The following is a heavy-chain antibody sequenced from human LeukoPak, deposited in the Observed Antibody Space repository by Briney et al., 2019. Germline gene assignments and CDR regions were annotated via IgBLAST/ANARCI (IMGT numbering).Heavy chain of an antibody. Sequence: PSETLSLTCSVSGGSISSYYWSWIRQPPGKGLEWTGYIYYSGNTNYNPSLKSRVTISLDTSKNQFSLQLSSVTAADTAVYYCARRPRYSSSWANLKNYYYYYMDVWGKGTTVTISS. CDR1: GGSISSYY. J-gene: IGHJ6*03. V-gene: IGHV4-59*12. CDR3: ARRPRYSSSWANLKNYYYYYMDV. D-gene: IGHD6-13*01. CDR2: IYYSGNT.